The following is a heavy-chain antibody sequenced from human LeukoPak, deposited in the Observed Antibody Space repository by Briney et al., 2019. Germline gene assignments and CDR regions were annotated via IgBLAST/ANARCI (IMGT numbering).Heavy chain of an antibody. D-gene: IGHD6-6*01. V-gene: IGHV4-59*02. CDR3: ARSLGGDYSSSSRFVY. Sequence: SETLSLTCSISGGSVSDFYWSGIRQSPGKGLEWIGYIYYGGSTTYSPSLKSRVSISRDTSRNHLSLKLTSVTAADTAVYYCARSLGGDYSSSSRFVYWGQGTLVTVSS. CDR2: IYYGGST. CDR1: GGSVSDFY. J-gene: IGHJ4*02.